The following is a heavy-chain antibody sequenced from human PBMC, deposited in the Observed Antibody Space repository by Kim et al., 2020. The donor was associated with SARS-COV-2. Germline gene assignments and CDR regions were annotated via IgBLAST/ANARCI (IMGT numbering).Heavy chain of an antibody. D-gene: IGHD1-1*01. V-gene: IGHV1-8*01. J-gene: IGHJ5*02. Sequence: QGRVTITRNTSMSTAYMELSSLRSEDTAVYYCARRRYNWNVGVRYNWFDPWGQGTLVTVSS. CDR3: ARRRYNWNVGVRYNWFDP.